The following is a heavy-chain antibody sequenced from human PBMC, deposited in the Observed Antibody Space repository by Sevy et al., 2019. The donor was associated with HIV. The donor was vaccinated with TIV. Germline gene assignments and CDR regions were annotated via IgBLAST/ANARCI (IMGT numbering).Heavy chain of an antibody. Sequence: GGSLRLSCAASGFTFSNYAMSWVRQAPGKGLEWVSTFSFGCGKINYADSVKGRFTISRDNSKNTLYLQMNSLRAEDTALYYCAREGCSKXHDYWGQGTLVTVSS. CDR2: FSFGCGKI. D-gene: IGHD2-2*01. CDR3: AREGCSKXHDY. J-gene: IGHJ4*02. V-gene: IGHV3-23*01. CDR1: GFTFSNYA.